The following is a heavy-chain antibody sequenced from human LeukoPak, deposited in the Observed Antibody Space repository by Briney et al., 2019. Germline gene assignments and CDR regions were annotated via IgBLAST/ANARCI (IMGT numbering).Heavy chain of an antibody. CDR3: ATEAIVVVTARDYWYFDL. CDR1: GGTFSSYT. Sequence: SVKVSCKASGGTFSSYTIIWVRQAPGQGLEWMGRITPILGVTDYAQTFQGRVTITADKSTTTAYMELSSLRSEDTAVYYCATEAIVVVTARDYWYFDLWGRGTLVTVSS. J-gene: IGHJ2*01. D-gene: IGHD2-21*02. V-gene: IGHV1-69*04. CDR2: ITPILGVT.